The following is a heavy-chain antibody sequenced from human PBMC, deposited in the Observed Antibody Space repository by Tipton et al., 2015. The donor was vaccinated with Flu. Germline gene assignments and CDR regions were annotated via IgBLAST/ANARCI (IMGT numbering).Heavy chain of an antibody. Sequence: QLVQSGPEVKKPGASVKVSCKASGYTFTSYYMHWVRQAPGQGLEWMGIINPSGGSTSYARKFQGRVTMTRDTSTSTVYMELSSLRSEDTAVYYCARGGSPLPMTIAAAYLYYFDYWGQGTLVTVSS. CDR1: GYTFTSYY. D-gene: IGHD6-13*01. V-gene: IGHV1-46*01. CDR2: INPSGGST. CDR3: ARGGSPLPMTIAAAYLYYFDY. J-gene: IGHJ4*02.